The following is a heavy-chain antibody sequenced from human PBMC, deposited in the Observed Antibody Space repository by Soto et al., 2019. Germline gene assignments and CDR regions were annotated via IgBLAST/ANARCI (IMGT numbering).Heavy chain of an antibody. CDR3: AMDMCHQIYCGADCLNGMDV. CDR2: ISYDGSKK. Sequence: QVQLVESGGGVVQPGRSLRLSCAASRFIFRNYGMYWVRQAPGRGLEWVAVISYDGSKKYYGESVKGRFTISRDNSMNTLDLQMNSLRTEDTAMYFCAMDMCHQIYCGADCLNGMDVWGQGTTVTVSS. J-gene: IGHJ6*02. D-gene: IGHD2-21*02. CDR1: RFIFRNYG. V-gene: IGHV3-30*03.